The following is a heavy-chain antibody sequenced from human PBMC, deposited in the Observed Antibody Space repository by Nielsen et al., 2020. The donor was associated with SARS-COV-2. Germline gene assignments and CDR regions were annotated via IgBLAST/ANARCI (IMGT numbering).Heavy chain of an antibody. CDR3: AKVLSIPPDY. J-gene: IGHJ4*02. CDR2: MSRSGART. Sequence: GGSLRLSCEGPGFTFSEFYMTWIREAPGKGLEWITHMSRSGARTKSADSVKGRFTISRDNAKNSLYLQMNSLRAEDTALYYCAKVLSIPPDYWGQGTLVTVSS. D-gene: IGHD4/OR15-4a*01. CDR1: GFTFSEFY. V-gene: IGHV3-11*05.